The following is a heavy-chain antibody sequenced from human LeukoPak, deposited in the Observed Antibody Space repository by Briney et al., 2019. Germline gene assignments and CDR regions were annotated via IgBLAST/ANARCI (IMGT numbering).Heavy chain of an antibody. CDR1: GGSLSSYS. J-gene: IGHJ2*01. CDR2: FYTSGSS. V-gene: IGHV4-4*07. D-gene: IGHD4-23*01. Sequence: SETLSLTCRVSGGSLSSYSWNWMRQPAGKGLEWMGRFYTSGSSNYNTSLKSRVTLSIDTSKNEVTLKMRSVTGADTAVYYCARTVVTLDWCFDLWGRGTLVSVSS. CDR3: ARTVVTLDWCFDL.